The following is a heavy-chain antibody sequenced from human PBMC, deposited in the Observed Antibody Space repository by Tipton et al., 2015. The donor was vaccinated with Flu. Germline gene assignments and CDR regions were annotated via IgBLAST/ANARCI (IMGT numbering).Heavy chain of an antibody. CDR1: GGSFSGYY. CDR2: INHNGST. D-gene: IGHD1-26*01. CDR3: ARGSWEVRFDP. V-gene: IGHV4-34*01. J-gene: IGHJ5*02. Sequence: TLSLTCAVYGGSFSGYYWSWIRQPPGKGLEWVGEINHNGSTNYNPSLKSRVTISVDTSKNQFSLKLSSVTAADTAMYYCARGSWEVRFDPWGQGTLVTVSS.